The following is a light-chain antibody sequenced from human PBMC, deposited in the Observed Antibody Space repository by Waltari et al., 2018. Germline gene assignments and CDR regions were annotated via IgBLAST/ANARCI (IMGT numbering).Light chain of an antibody. CDR3: QRNDRLPVT. J-gene: IGKJ1*01. V-gene: IGKV3-20*01. CDR1: QSVGRA. Sequence: CRASQSVGRALIWYQQKPGQAPRLLIYGASTRATGIPDRFSGSGFGTDFSLTISRLEPEDFAVYYCQRNDRLPVTFGQGTKVEIK. CDR2: GAS.